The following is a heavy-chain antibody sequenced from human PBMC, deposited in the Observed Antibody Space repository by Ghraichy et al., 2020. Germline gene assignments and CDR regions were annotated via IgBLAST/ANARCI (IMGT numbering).Heavy chain of an antibody. V-gene: IGHV4-39*07. Sequence: SETLSLTCTVSGGSISSSSYYWGWIRQPPGKGLEWIGSIYYSGSTYYNPSLKSRVTISVDTSKNQFSLKLSSVTAADTAVYYCARRLSGSYYYSFDYWGQGTLVTVSS. CDR3: ARRLSGSYYYSFDY. CDR2: IYYSGST. J-gene: IGHJ4*02. CDR1: GGSISSSSYY. D-gene: IGHD1-26*01.